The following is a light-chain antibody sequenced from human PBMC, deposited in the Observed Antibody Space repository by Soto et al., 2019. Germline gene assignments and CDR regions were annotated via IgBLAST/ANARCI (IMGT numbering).Light chain of an antibody. J-gene: IGKJ3*01. Sequence: DRVTITCRASQSISSYLNCYQQKPGKAPKLLLYAASILQSGVPSRFSGSGSGTDFTLTISSLQPEDFATYYCQQSYSTLFTFGPGTKVDIK. CDR2: AAS. V-gene: IGKV1-39*01. CDR3: QQSYSTLFT. CDR1: QSISSY.